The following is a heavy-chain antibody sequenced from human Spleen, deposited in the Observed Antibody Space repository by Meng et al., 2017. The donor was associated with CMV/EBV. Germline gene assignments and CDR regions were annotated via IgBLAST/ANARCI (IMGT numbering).Heavy chain of an antibody. J-gene: IGHJ4*02. CDR1: GYTFTGYY. V-gene: IGHV1-2*02. Sequence: ASVQVSCKASGYTFTGYYMHWVRQAPGQGLEWMGWINPNSGGTNYAQKFQGRVTMTRDTSISTAYMELSRLRSDDTAVYYCARAAYCGGDCYSNLDYWGQGTLVTVSS. CDR2: INPNSGGT. CDR3: ARAAYCGGDCYSNLDY. D-gene: IGHD2-21*01.